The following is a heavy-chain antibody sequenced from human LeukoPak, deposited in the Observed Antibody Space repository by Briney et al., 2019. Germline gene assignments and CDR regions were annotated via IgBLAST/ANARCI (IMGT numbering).Heavy chain of an antibody. V-gene: IGHV4-34*01. D-gene: IGHD2-2*01. Sequence: KPSETLSLTCAVHGGVFSGYYWSWIRQPPGEGPEGVGKINHSGSTNYNPSLKSRVTISVDTSENQFSLKLSSVTAADTAVYYCARVLPCGSTSCPFQHWGQGTLVAVSS. CDR1: GGVFSGYY. CDR3: ARVLPCGSTSCPFQH. CDR2: INHSGST. J-gene: IGHJ1*01.